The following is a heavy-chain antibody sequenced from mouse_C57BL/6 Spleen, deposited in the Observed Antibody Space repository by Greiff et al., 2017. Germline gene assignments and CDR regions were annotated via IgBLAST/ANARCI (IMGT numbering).Heavy chain of an antibody. J-gene: IGHJ3*01. Sequence: VQLQQSGPELVKPGASVKISCKASGYSFTSYYIHWVKQRPGQGLEWIGWIYPGSGNTKYNEKFKGKATLTADTSSSTAYMQLSSLTSEDSAVYYCARNWDETSWFAYWGQGTLVTVSA. CDR3: ARNWDETSWFAY. D-gene: IGHD4-1*01. V-gene: IGHV1-66*01. CDR1: GYSFTSYY. CDR2: IYPGSGNT.